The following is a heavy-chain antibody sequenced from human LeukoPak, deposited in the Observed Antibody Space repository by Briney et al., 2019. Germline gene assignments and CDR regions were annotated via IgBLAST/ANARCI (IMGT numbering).Heavy chain of an antibody. V-gene: IGHV3-11*05. D-gene: IGHD3-22*01. CDR2: ISSSSSYI. Sequence: GGSLRLSCVASGFTFRDYYMSWIRRAPGKGLEWVSYISSSSSYIDYADSVKGRFTISRDNAKNSLHLQMNSLRAEDTAVYYCAKDQDSSGYYHAFDIWGQGTMVTVSS. CDR3: AKDQDSSGYYHAFDI. CDR1: GFTFRDYY. J-gene: IGHJ3*02.